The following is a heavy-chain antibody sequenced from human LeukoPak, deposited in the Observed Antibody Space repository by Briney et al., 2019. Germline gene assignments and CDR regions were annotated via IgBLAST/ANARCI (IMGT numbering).Heavy chain of an antibody. J-gene: IGHJ4*02. CDR3: ARGVSSGWFGEYFDY. CDR2: IYYSGST. V-gene: IGHV4-31*03. D-gene: IGHD3-10*01. CDR1: GGSISSGGYY. Sequence: PSETLSLTCTVSGGSISSGGYYWSWIRQHPGKGLEWIGYIYYSGSTYYNPSLKSRVTISVDTSKNQFSLKLSSVTAADTAVYYCARGVSSGWFGEYFDYWGQGTLVTVSS.